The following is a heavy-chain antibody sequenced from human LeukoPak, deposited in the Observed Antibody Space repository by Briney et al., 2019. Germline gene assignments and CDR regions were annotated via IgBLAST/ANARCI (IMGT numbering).Heavy chain of an antibody. J-gene: IGHJ6*03. V-gene: IGHV3-23*01. CDR1: GFTFINYA. CDR3: AKIAVAGYHFYSMDV. CDR2: IAGSGRST. D-gene: IGHD6-19*01. Sequence: GGSLRLSCAASGFTFINYAMSWVRQAPGKGLEWVSTIAGSGRSTYYADSVKGRFTISRDNSKNTLFLQMNSLRADDTAVYYCAKIAVAGYHFYSMDVWGRGTTVTVSS.